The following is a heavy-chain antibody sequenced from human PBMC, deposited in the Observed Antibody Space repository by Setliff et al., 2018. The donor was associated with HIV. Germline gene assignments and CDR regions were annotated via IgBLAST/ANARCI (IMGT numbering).Heavy chain of an antibody. CDR1: GFSFSGFNFSEYE. V-gene: IGHV3-11*04. Sequence: GGSLRLSCVGSGFSFSGFNFSEYEMNWFRQAQGKGLIWVSYISSRGGAITYADSVRGRFTSSRDNAKNSLYLQMNSLRAEDTALYYCAGDTGVPAAIAYYYSYYMDVWGKGTTVTVSS. J-gene: IGHJ6*03. CDR2: ISSRGGAI. D-gene: IGHD2-2*01. CDR3: AGDTGVPAAIAYYYSYYMDV.